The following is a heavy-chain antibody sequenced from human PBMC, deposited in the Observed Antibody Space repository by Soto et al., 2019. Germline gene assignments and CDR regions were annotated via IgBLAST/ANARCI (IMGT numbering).Heavy chain of an antibody. D-gene: IGHD1-7*01. V-gene: IGHV3-23*01. CDR2: IPYSGGST. Sequence: DVQLLESGGGLVQPGGSLRLSCAASGFTFNSYAMTWVRQAPGKGLEWVSSIPYSGGSTYYADSVKGRFTISRDNSKNTRYLQMNSLRDEDTALYYCANDRPGELPPTCFDSWGQGTLVTVSS. J-gene: IGHJ5*01. CDR1: GFTFNSYA. CDR3: ANDRPGELPPTCFDS.